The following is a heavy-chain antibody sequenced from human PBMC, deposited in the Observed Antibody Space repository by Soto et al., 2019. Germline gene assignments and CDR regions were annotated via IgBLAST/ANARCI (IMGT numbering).Heavy chain of an antibody. D-gene: IGHD5-18*01. Sequence: QVQLVESGGGVVQPGRSLRLSCAASGFTFSSYGMHWVRQAPGKGLEWVAVISYDGSNKYYADSVKGRFTISRDNSKNTLYLRMNTRRAEDTAVYYCGKDRGSYGYYSYYGMDSWGQGTMVTVSS. CDR2: ISYDGSNK. CDR1: GFTFSSYG. V-gene: IGHV3-30*18. J-gene: IGHJ6*02. CDR3: GKDRGSYGYYSYYGMDS.